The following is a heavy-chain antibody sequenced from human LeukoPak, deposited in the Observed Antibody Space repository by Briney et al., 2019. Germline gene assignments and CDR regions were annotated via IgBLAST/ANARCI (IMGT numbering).Heavy chain of an antibody. V-gene: IGHV3-23*01. J-gene: IGHJ4*02. CDR1: GFTVSSNY. CDR2: ISDSGGST. CDR3: AKSTGSYVPYYFDY. Sequence: GGSLRLSCAASGFTVSSNYMSWVRQAPGKGPEWVSGISDSGGSTYYADSVKGRFAISRDNSKNTLYLQMNSLRAEDTAVYYCAKSTGSYVPYYFDYWGQGTLVTVSS. D-gene: IGHD3-10*01.